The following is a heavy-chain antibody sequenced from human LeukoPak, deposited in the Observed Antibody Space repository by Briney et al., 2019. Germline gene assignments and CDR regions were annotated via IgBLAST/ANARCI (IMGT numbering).Heavy chain of an antibody. Sequence: ASVKVSCKASGYTFTSYGISWVRQAPGQGLEWMGWISAYNGNTNYAQKLQGRVTMTTDTSTSTAYMELRSLRSDDTAVYYCARQYTSSSVYWFDPWAQGTLVTVSS. CDR1: GYTFTSYG. D-gene: IGHD6-6*01. V-gene: IGHV1-18*01. CDR2: ISAYNGNT. J-gene: IGHJ5*02. CDR3: ARQYTSSSVYWFDP.